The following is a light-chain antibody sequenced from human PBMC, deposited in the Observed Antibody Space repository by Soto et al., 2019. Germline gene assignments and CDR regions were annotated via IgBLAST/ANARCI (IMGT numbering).Light chain of an antibody. CDR3: QQRSKWPIT. V-gene: IGKV3-11*01. CDR1: QSVSSY. J-gene: IGKJ5*01. Sequence: ILLTQSPPTLSLSPGERATLSCMASQSVSSYLAWYQQKPGQAPRLLIYDASNRATGIPARFSGSGSGTDFTLTISSLEPEDFAVYYCQQRSKWPITVGQGARLEI. CDR2: DAS.